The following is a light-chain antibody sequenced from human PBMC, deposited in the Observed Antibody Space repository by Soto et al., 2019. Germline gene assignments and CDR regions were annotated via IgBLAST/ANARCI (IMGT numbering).Light chain of an antibody. J-gene: IGLJ3*02. CDR1: SSNIGAGYD. Sequence: QSVLTQPPSVSGAPGQRVTISCTGSSSNIGAGYDVHWYQQRPGTAPKLLIFGNINRPSGVPDRFSGSKSGTSASLAISGLQSEDEADYYCATWDVTLNIWVFGGGTKLTVL. CDR3: ATWDVTLNIWV. CDR2: GNI. V-gene: IGLV1-40*01.